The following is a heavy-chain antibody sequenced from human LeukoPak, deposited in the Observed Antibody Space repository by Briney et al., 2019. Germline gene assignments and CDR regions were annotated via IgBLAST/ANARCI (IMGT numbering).Heavy chain of an antibody. CDR1: GGSISSSSYY. V-gene: IGHV4-39*07. D-gene: IGHD6-13*01. Sequence: SETLSLTCTVSGGSISSSSYYWGWIRQPPGKGLEWIGSIFYSGSTYYNPSLKSRVTISVDTSKNQFSLKLSSVTAADTAVYYCARVDSSSYYYFDYWGQGTLVTVSS. CDR3: ARVDSSSYYYFDY. CDR2: IFYSGST. J-gene: IGHJ4*02.